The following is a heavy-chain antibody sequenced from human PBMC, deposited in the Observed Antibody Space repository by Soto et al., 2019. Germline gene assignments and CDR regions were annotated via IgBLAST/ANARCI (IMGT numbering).Heavy chain of an antibody. Sequence: QVQLVQSGAEVKKPGSSVKVSCKASGGTFSSYAISWVRQAPGQGLEWMGGIIPIFGTANYAQKFQGRVXIXAXXSTSTAYMELSSLRSEDTAVYSCARGPAAHNWFDPWGQGTLVTVSS. J-gene: IGHJ5*02. D-gene: IGHD2-2*01. CDR2: IIPIFGTA. CDR3: ARGPAAHNWFDP. V-gene: IGHV1-69*12. CDR1: GGTFSSYA.